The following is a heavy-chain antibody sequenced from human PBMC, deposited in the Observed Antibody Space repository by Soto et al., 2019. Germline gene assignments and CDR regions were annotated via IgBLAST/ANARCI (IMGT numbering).Heavy chain of an antibody. CDR1: GGTFSSYA. D-gene: IGHD3-22*01. J-gene: IGHJ4*02. CDR2: IIPIFGTA. V-gene: IGHV1-69*01. CDR3: AIQIRATYYYDSSGYHFDY. Sequence: VQLVQSGAEVKKPGSSVKVSCKASGGTFSSYAISWVRQAPGQGLEWMGGIIPIFGTANYAQKFQGRVTITADESTSTAYMELSSLRSEDTAVYYCAIQIRATYYYDSSGYHFDYWGQGTLVTVSS.